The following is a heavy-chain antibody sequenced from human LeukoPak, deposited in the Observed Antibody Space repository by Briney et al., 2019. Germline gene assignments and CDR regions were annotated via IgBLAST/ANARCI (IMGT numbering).Heavy chain of an antibody. Sequence: GASVKVSCKASGGTFSTLALSWVRQAPGQGLEWMGGIIPVFGTANYAPKFQGRVTITADKSTNTAYMELSSLRSEDTAVYYCARAPPFFLTGYYRGNFDYWGQGTLVTVSS. D-gene: IGHD3-9*01. V-gene: IGHV1-69*06. CDR1: GGTFSTLA. CDR2: IIPVFGTA. J-gene: IGHJ4*02. CDR3: ARAPPFFLTGYYRGNFDY.